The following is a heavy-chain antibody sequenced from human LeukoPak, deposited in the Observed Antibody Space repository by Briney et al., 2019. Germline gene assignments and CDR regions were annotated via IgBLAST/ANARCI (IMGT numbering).Heavy chain of an antibody. CDR3: AIDHLGRWGSFDY. CDR1: GGSISPYD. V-gene: IGHV4-59*01. J-gene: IGHJ4*02. CDR2: IYSNGRT. Sequence: PSETLSPTCALSGGSISPYDCGWFGQPPGKGLEWIGYIYSNGRTNYNPSLESRVTMSVETSKNQFSLKLNSVTAADTAVYYCAIDHLGRWGSFDYWGQGTLVTVSS. D-gene: IGHD3-16*01.